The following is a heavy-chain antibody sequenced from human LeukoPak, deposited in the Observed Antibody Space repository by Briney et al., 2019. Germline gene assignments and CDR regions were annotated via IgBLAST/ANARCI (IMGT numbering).Heavy chain of an antibody. V-gene: IGHV1-2*02. CDR2: INPNSGGT. Sequence: DSVKVSCKASGYTFTGYYMHWVRQAPGQGLEWMGWINPNSGGTNYAQKFQGRVTMTRDTSISTAYMELSRLRSDDTAVYYCATYCSGGSCYSRYYGMDVWGQGTTVTVSS. CDR3: ATYCSGGSCYSRYYGMDV. D-gene: IGHD2-15*01. J-gene: IGHJ6*02. CDR1: GYTFTGYY.